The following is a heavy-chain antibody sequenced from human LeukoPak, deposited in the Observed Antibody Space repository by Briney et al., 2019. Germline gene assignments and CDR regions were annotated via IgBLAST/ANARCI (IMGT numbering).Heavy chain of an antibody. J-gene: IGHJ5*02. V-gene: IGHV4-34*01. CDR2: INHSGST. CDR3: ARGAYSCSWYANNWFDP. D-gene: IGHD6-13*01. CDR1: GGSFSGYY. Sequence: SETLSLTCAVYGGSFSGYYWSWIRQPPGKGLEWIGEINHSGSTNYNPSLKSRVTISVDTSKNQFSLKLSSVTAADTAVYYCARGAYSCSWYANNWFDPWGQGTLVTVSS.